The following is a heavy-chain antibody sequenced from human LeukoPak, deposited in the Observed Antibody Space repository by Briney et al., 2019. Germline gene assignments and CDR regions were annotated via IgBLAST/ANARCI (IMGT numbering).Heavy chain of an antibody. CDR3: ARTLWFGELAFDY. CDR1: GGSISSGGYS. D-gene: IGHD3-10*01. CDR2: IYYSGST. V-gene: IGHV4-61*08. J-gene: IGHJ4*02. Sequence: PSETLSLTCAVSGGSISSGGYSWSWIRQPPGKGLEWIGYIYYSGSTNYNPSLKSRVTISVDTSKNQFSLKLSSVTAADTAVYYCARTLWFGELAFDYWGQGTLVTVSS.